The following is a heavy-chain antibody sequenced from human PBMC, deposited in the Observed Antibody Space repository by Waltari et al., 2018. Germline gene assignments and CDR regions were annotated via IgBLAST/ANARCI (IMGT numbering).Heavy chain of an antibody. CDR2: LRSDETKG. V-gene: IGHV3-30*02. Sequence: QVQMVESGGGVVQPGGSLRLSCKTSGLSFNSDEGLDWVRQAPGRGLEWVAFLRSDETKGSYADSVRGRFTISRDSSKNTVYLQMDSLRPEDTAVYYCAKGYNYCFDFWGQGTLVTVSS. D-gene: IGHD5-12*01. J-gene: IGHJ4*02. CDR3: AKGYNYCFDF. CDR1: GLSFNSDEG.